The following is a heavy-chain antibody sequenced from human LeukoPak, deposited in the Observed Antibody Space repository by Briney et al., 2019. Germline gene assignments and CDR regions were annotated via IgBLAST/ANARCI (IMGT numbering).Heavy chain of an antibody. Sequence: SQTLSLTCAISGDSVSSNSATWNWIRQSPSSGLEWLGRTYYKSKWYNDYAVSVKSRITINPDTSKNQFSLQLNSVTPEDTAVYYCARVWGSSGNWFDPWGQGILVIVSS. CDR1: GDSVSSNSAT. V-gene: IGHV6-1*01. J-gene: IGHJ5*02. CDR2: TYYKSKWYN. CDR3: ARVWGSSGNWFDP. D-gene: IGHD1-26*01.